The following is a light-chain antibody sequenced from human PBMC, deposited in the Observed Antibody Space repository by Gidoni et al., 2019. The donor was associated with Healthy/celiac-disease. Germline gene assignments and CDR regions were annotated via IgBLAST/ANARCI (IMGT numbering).Light chain of an antibody. J-gene: IGKJ5*01. CDR3: QQSYSTPLT. CDR1: QSLSSY. V-gene: IGKV1-39*01. CDR2: SAS. Sequence: EIQMNPSPASLSASVGHRVTIPCRASQSLSSYLYWYQQKPGKAPKLLIYSASSLQSGVPSRFSGSGSGTYFTLTISSLQPEDFATYFCQQSYSTPLTFGQGTRLEIK.